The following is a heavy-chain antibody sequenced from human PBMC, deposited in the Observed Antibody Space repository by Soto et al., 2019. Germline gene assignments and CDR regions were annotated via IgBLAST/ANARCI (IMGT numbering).Heavy chain of an antibody. CDR1: GFDFRHHH. Sequence: EVQLVESGGGLVQPGGSLRLSCAVSGFDFRHHHMDWVRQAPGKGLEWVGRSRYKADKYSPDYAAYAKGRFTISRDESKSTLNLQMSSLRTEDSAVFYCVCWLWGIGHWGQGTLVTVSP. CDR3: VCWLWGIGH. J-gene: IGHJ4*02. V-gene: IGHV3-72*01. CDR2: SRYKADKYSP. D-gene: IGHD3-16*01.